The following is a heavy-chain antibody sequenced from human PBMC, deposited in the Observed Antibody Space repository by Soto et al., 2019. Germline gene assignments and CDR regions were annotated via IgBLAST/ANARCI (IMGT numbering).Heavy chain of an antibody. D-gene: IGHD1-26*01. CDR1: GFTFSSYG. CDR3: AKTQWELLLGWYFDL. CDR2: ISYDGSNK. Sequence: QVQLVESGGGVVQPGRSLRLSCAASGFTFSSYGMHWVRQAPGKGLEWVAVISYDGSNKYYADSVKGRFTISRDNAKNTLYLQMHSLRAEDTAVYYCAKTQWELLLGWYFDLWGRGTLVTVSS. V-gene: IGHV3-30*18. J-gene: IGHJ2*01.